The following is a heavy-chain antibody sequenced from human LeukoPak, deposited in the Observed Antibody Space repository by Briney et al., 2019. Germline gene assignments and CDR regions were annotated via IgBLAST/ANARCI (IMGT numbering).Heavy chain of an antibody. CDR1: GGSISSYY. D-gene: IGHD5-18*01. J-gene: IGHJ4*02. V-gene: IGHV4-59*08. Sequence: SETLSLTCTVSGGSISSYYWSWIRQPPGKGLEWIVYIYYSGSTNYNPSLKSRVTISVDTSKNQFSLKLSSVTAADTAVYYCARHGIQLWSDWRSPFDYWGQGTLVTVSS. CDR3: ARHGIQLWSDWRSPFDY. CDR2: IYYSGST.